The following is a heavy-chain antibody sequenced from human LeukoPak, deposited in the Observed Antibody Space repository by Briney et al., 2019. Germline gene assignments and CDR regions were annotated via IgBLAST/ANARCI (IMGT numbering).Heavy chain of an antibody. CDR2: IYYSGST. V-gene: IGHV4-39*01. CDR1: GGSISSSNYY. D-gene: IGHD3-10*01. J-gene: IGHJ6*03. CDR3: ACGSGSYSYYYYMDV. Sequence: PSETLSLTCTVSGGSISSSNYYWGWIRQPPGKGLEWIGSIYYSGSTFYNPSLKSRVTIFVDTSKNQLSLKLSSVTAADTAVYYCACGSGSYSYYYYMDVWGKGTTVTISS.